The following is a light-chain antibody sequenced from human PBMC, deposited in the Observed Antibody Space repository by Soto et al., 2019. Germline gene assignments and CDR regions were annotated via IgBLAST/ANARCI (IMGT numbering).Light chain of an antibody. CDR2: TNN. J-gene: IGLJ3*02. CDR3: AAWDDSLNALV. Sequence: QSVLTQSPSASGTPGQRVTISCSGSSSNIGSNSVSWYQQLPGTAPKLLIYTNNQRPSGVPDRLSGSKSGTSASLAIGGLQSEDEAEYYCAAWDDSLNALVFGGGTKLTVL. V-gene: IGLV1-44*01. CDR1: SSNIGSNS.